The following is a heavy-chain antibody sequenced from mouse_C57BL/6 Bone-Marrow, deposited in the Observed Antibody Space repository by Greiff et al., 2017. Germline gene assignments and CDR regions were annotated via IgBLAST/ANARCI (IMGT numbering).Heavy chain of an antibody. Sequence: EVQRVESGGDLVKPGGSLKLSCAASGFTFSSYGMSWVRQTPDKRLVWVATISSGGSYTYYPDCVKGRFTISRDNAKNTLYLQMSSLKSEDTAMYYCARRGYYYAMDNWGQGTSGTVSS. J-gene: IGHJ4*01. CDR2: ISSGGSYT. CDR3: ARRGYYYAMDN. V-gene: IGHV5-6*01. CDR1: GFTFSSYG.